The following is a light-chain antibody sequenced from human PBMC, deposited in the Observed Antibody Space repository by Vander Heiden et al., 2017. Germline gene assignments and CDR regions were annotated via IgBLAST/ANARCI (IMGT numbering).Light chain of an antibody. CDR1: GLGGVY. CDR2: QDT. CDR3: LTWDSNTYV. J-gene: IGLJ1*01. Sequence: SYELTQPPSVSVSPGQTAPITCSGDGLGGVYVCWYQQKPAQSPVLVIFQDTKRPSGIPERFSGSNSGNTATLTISGTQALDEADYFCLTWDSNTYVFGTGTKVTVL. V-gene: IGLV3-1*01.